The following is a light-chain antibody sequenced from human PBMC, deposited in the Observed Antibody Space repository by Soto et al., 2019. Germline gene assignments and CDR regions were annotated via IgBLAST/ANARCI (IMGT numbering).Light chain of an antibody. CDR2: GAS. V-gene: IGKV1-39*01. CDR1: QSVTYH. CDR3: QQSYRPPWYT. J-gene: IGKJ2*01. Sequence: DIQMTQFPSSLSASVGDRVTITCRASQSVTYHLNWYQHKPGKAPKVLIYGASSPESGVPSRFSASGSGTEFTLTITDLHPDDFATYYCQQSYRPPWYTFGQGTKLDIK.